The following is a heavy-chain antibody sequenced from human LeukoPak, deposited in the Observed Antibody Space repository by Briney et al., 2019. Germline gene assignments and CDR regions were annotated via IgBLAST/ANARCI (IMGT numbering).Heavy chain of an antibody. CDR2: ISYDGSNK. Sequence: PGGSLKLSCAASGFTFSSYSMHWVRKAPGKGLEWVAVISYDGSNKYYADSVKGRFTISRDNSKNTLYLQMNSLRAEDTAVYYCAKDYLPRWLQHYFDYWGQGTLVTVSS. CDR3: AKDYLPRWLQHYFDY. V-gene: IGHV3-30*18. J-gene: IGHJ4*02. D-gene: IGHD5-24*01. CDR1: GFTFSSYS.